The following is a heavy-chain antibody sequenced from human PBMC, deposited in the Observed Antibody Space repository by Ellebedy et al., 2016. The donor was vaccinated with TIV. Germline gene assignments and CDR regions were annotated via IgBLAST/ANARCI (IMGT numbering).Heavy chain of an antibody. CDR2: TQYSVST. J-gene: IGHJ4*02. D-gene: IGHD3-16*01. CDR1: GASVSSGSYY. CDR3: ARIWGWGLDFDY. V-gene: IGHV4-61*01. Sequence: SETLSLTCTVSGASVSSGSYYWSWIRQPPGRGLEWIVYTQYSVSTNYNPSLKSRVTISVDTSKNQFSLKLSSVTAADTAVYYCARIWGWGLDFDYWGQGTLVTVSS.